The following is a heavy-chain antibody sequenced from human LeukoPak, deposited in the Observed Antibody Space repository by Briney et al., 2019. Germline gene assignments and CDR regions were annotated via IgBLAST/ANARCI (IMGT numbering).Heavy chain of an antibody. CDR3: ARDGDYDSHRTDAFDI. CDR2: IYTSGST. Sequence: SETLSRTCTVSGGSISSYYWSWIRQPAGKGLEWIGRIYTSGSTNYNPSLKSRVTISVDKSKNQLSLKLSSVTAADTAVYYCARDGDYDSHRTDAFDIWGQGTMVTVSS. D-gene: IGHD3-22*01. J-gene: IGHJ3*02. V-gene: IGHV4-4*07. CDR1: GGSISSYY.